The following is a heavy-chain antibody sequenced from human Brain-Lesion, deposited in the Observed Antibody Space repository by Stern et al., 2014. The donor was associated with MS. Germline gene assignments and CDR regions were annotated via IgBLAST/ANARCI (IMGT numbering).Heavy chain of an antibody. D-gene: IGHD3-22*01. Sequence: VQLGPSGAEVKKPGASVKVSCKASGYTFTGYYMHWVRQAPGHGLEWIGWINPKSGGTNYAQKFQGWVTMTRDTSINTAYMELSRLRSDDTAVYYCATYYYDSTGYNDFWGQGTLVTVSS. V-gene: IGHV1-2*04. CDR2: INPKSGGT. CDR1: GYTFTGYY. J-gene: IGHJ4*02. CDR3: ATYYYDSTGYNDF.